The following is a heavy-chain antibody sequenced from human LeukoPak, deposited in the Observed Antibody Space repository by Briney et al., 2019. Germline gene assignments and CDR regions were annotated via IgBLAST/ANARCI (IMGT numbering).Heavy chain of an antibody. Sequence: ASVKVSCKASGYAFTTYDINWVRQAPGQGLEWMGWVNPNRGTTGYAQSFQGRVTMTRETSISTAYMELSSLRSEDTAVYYCARSRGSPIYVLRFLEWYHESDWFDPWGQGTLVTVSS. D-gene: IGHD3-3*01. CDR1: GYAFTTYD. J-gene: IGHJ5*02. CDR3: ARSRGSPIYVLRFLEWYHESDWFDP. CDR2: VNPNRGTT. V-gene: IGHV1-8*01.